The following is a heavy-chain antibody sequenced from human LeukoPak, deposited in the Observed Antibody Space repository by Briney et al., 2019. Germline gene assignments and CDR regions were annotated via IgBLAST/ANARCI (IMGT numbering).Heavy chain of an antibody. CDR2: IDSSDSTI. CDR1: GFTFSSYE. D-gene: IGHD2-2*01. CDR3: AREVLPAAMGIDY. V-gene: IGHV3-48*03. Sequence: GGSLRLSCAASGFTFSSYEMNWVRQAPGKGLEWVSYIDSSDSTIHYADSVKGRFTISRDNAKNSLYLQMNSLRAEDTAVYYCAREVLPAAMGIDYWGQGTLVTVSS. J-gene: IGHJ4*02.